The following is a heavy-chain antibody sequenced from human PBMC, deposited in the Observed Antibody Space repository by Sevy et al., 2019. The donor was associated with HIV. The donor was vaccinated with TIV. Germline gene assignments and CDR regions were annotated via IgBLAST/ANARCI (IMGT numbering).Heavy chain of an antibody. Sequence: GGSLRLSCAASGFTFSDHYMDWVRQAPGKGLEWVGRTRNKANSYTTEYAASVKGRFTISRDDSKNSLYLQMNSLKTEDTAVYYCAKEAYSNSSGGAYYYYYYMDVWGKGTTVTVSS. J-gene: IGHJ6*03. CDR2: TRNKANSYTT. CDR3: AKEAYSNSSGGAYYYYYYMDV. CDR1: GFTFSDHY. D-gene: IGHD6-6*01. V-gene: IGHV3-72*01.